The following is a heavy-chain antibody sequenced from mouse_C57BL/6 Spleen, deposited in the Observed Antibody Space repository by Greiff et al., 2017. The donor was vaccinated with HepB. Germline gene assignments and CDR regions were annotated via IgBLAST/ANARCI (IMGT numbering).Heavy chain of an antibody. CDR1: GYTFTSYW. CDR3: ARNGNYAYGYYAMDY. D-gene: IGHD2-1*01. V-gene: IGHV1-72*01. CDR2: IDPNSGGT. J-gene: IGHJ4*01. Sequence: QVQLKQPGAELVKPGASVKLSCKASGYTFTSYWMHWVKQRPGRGLEWIGRIDPNSGGTKYNEKFKSKATLTVDKPSSTAYMQLSSLTSEDSAVYYCARNGNYAYGYYAMDYWGQGTSVTVSS.